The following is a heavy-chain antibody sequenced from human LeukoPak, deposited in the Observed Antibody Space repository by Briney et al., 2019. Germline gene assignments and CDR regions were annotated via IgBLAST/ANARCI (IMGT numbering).Heavy chain of an antibody. CDR2: IHRSSNYI. Sequence: GGSLRLSCVASGFTLSSYRMNWVRQAPGEGLEWVSSIHRSSNYIYSADSVKGRFTISRDNAKNSLYLQMNSLRAEDTAVYYCASSRYDSSGYYGIIAYWGQGTLVTVSS. V-gene: IGHV3-21*01. CDR3: ASSRYDSSGYYGIIAY. J-gene: IGHJ4*02. D-gene: IGHD3-22*01. CDR1: GFTLSSYR.